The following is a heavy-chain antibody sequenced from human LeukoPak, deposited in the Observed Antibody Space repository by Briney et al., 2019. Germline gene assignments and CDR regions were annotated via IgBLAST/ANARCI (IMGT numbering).Heavy chain of an antibody. CDR2: VYHNGET. CDR3: VTPRSWELSDMAV. CDR1: GYSITTNYY. J-gene: IGHJ6*03. Sequence: SETLSLTCTVSGYSITTNYYWAWIRQSPGTGLEWIGSVYHNGETYYNPSLKSRVIISVDTSKNEFPLRLTSVTAADTAVYYCVTPRSWELSDMAVWGKGTTVIVSS. V-gene: IGHV4-38-2*02. D-gene: IGHD1-26*01.